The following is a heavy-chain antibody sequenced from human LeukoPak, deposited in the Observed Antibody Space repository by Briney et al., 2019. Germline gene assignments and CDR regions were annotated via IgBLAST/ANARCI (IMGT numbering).Heavy chain of an antibody. V-gene: IGHV3-21*04. CDR3: AKDVSHGFWSSYWGYFDY. J-gene: IGHJ4*02. Sequence: GGSLRLSCAASGFTFSSYSMNWVRQAPGKGLEWVSSISSSNSYIYYADSVKGRFTISRDNAKNSLYLQMNSLTTEDTALCYCAKDVSHGFWSSYWGYFDYWGQGTLVTVSS. CDR2: ISSSNSYI. CDR1: GFTFSSYS. D-gene: IGHD3-3*01.